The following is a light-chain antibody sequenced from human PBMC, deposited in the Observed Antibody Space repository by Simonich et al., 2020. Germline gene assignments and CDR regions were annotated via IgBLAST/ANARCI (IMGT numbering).Light chain of an antibody. V-gene: IGKV3-15*01. CDR1: QIVSSY. CDR3: QQYNNWPL. Sequence: EIVLTQSPATLSLSPGERATLSCRASQIVSSYLAWYQQKPGQAPRLLIYGASTRATGIPARVSGSGSGTEFTLTISSMQSEDFAVYYCQQYNNWPLFGPGTKVDIK. J-gene: IGKJ3*01. CDR2: GAS.